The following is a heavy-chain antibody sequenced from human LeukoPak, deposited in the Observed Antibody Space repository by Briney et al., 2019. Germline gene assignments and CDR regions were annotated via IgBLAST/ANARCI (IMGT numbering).Heavy chain of an antibody. J-gene: IGHJ4*02. CDR2: ISGGTRLVI. D-gene: IGHD6-19*01. Sequence: GGSLTLSCEVSGLTSSDHPMNWVRQAPGKGLEWVSYISGGTRLVIYYAESVKGRFTTSRDHAKKTVYLQMNDVRDEDTAVYYCAKDPYSSGWYYFDYWGQGTLVTVSS. V-gene: IGHV3-48*02. CDR1: GLTSSDHP. CDR3: AKDPYSSGWYYFDY.